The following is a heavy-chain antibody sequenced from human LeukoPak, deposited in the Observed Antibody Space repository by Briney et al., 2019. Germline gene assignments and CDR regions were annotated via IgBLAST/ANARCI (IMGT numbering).Heavy chain of an antibody. Sequence: ASVKVSCKASGFTFTSYGITWVRQAPGQGLEWMGWIITYNGNTNYAQKLQGRVTMTTDTSTNTAYMELRGLRSDDTAVYYCARLGGSVPWGQGTLVTVSS. CDR3: ARLGGSVP. CDR1: GFTFTSYG. CDR2: IITYNGNT. J-gene: IGHJ5*02. V-gene: IGHV1-18*04. D-gene: IGHD2-15*01.